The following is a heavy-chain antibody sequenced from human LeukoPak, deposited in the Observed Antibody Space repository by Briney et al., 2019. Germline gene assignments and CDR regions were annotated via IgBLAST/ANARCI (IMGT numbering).Heavy chain of an antibody. D-gene: IGHD6-19*01. CDR2: ISSSSSYI. CDR3: ARELRSIAVVVDY. J-gene: IGHJ4*02. V-gene: IGHV3-21*01. CDR1: GFTFSSYS. Sequence: PGGSLRLSCAASGFTFSSYSMNWVRQAPGKGLEWVSSISSSSSYIYYADSVKGRFTISRDNAKNSLYLQMNSLRAEDTAVYYCARELRSIAVVVDYWDQGTLVTVSS.